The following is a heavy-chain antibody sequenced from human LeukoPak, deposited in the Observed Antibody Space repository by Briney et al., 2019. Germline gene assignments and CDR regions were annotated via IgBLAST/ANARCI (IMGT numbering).Heavy chain of an antibody. Sequence: SETLSLTCTVSGGSISSSSYYWAWIRRPPGKGLERFGSIYYSGSTYYNPSLKSRVTISVDTSKNLFSLKLNSVTAADTAVYYCARVGGSYSGGRIFDYWGQGTLVTVSS. CDR1: GGSISSSSYY. V-gene: IGHV4-39*07. CDR3: ARVGGSYSGGRIFDY. CDR2: IYYSGST. D-gene: IGHD1-26*01. J-gene: IGHJ4*02.